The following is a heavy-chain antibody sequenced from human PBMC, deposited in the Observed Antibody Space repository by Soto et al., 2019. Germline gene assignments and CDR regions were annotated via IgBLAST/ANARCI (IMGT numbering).Heavy chain of an antibody. CDR3: ATGTFNFDS. J-gene: IGHJ4*02. Sequence: EVQLLDSGGGLVQPGGSLRLSCAASGFTFSSYAMSWVRQAPGKGLEWVSSISGSGGSTYYADSVKGRFIISRDNSKSTLYLQMNSLGAEDAAVYYCATGTFNFDSWGQGTLVTVSS. CDR1: GFTFSSYA. CDR2: ISGSGGST. V-gene: IGHV3-23*01.